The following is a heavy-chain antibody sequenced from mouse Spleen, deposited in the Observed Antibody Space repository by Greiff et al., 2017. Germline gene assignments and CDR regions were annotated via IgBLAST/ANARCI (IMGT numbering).Heavy chain of an antibody. V-gene: IGHV1-52*01. CDR3: ARGGLLHYAMDY. D-gene: IGHD2-10*01. CDR1: GYTFTSYW. CDR2: IDPSDSET. Sequence: VQLQQPGAELVRPGSSVKLSCKASGYTFTSYWMHWVKQRPIQGLEWIGNIDPSDSETHYNQKFKDKATLTVDKSSSTAYMQLSSLTSEDSAVYYCARGGLLHYAMDYWGQGTSVTVSS. J-gene: IGHJ4*01.